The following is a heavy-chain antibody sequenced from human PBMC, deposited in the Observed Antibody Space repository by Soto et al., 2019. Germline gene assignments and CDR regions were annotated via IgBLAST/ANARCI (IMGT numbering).Heavy chain of an antibody. V-gene: IGHV3-30-3*01. Sequence: PGGSLRLSCAASGFTFSSYAMHWVRQAPGKGLEWVAVISYDGSNKYYADSVKGRFTISRDNSKNTLYLQMNSLRAEDTAVYYCARDPLLIVGATMGGYFDYWGQGTLVTVSS. D-gene: IGHD1-26*01. J-gene: IGHJ4*02. CDR1: GFTFSSYA. CDR3: ARDPLLIVGATMGGYFDY. CDR2: ISYDGSNK.